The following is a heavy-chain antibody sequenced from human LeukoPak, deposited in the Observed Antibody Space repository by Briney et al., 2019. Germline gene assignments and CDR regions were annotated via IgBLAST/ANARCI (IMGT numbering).Heavy chain of an antibody. CDR2: IYYSGST. CDR3: ARRRSSSWLVDY. J-gene: IGHJ4*02. V-gene: IGHV4-59*08. D-gene: IGHD6-6*01. CDR1: GGSISSYY. Sequence: SETLSLTCTVSGGSISSYYWSWIRQPPGKGLEWIGYIYYSGSTNYNPSLKSRVTISVDTSKNQFSLKLSSVTAADTAVYYCARRRSSSWLVDYWGQGTLVTVSS.